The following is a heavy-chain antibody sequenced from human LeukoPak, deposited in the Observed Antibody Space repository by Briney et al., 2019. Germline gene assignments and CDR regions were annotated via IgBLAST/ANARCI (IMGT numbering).Heavy chain of an antibody. CDR1: GFTFSSYA. Sequence: LTGGSLRLSCAASGFTFSSYAMHWVRQAPGKGLECVSAISSNGGSTYYANSVKGRFTISRDNSKNTLYLQMGSLRAEDMAVYYCARESELEAVVPAAKPHCSGGSCYLTYYYYYMDVWGKGTTVTVSS. CDR3: ARESELEAVVPAAKPHCSGGSCYLTYYYYYMDV. D-gene: IGHD2-15*01. CDR2: ISSNGGST. J-gene: IGHJ6*03. V-gene: IGHV3-64*01.